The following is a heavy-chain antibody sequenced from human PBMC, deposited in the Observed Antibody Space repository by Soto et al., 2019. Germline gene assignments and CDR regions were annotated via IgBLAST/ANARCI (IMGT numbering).Heavy chain of an antibody. Sequence: SETLSLTCAVYGGSFSGYYWSWIRQPPGKGLEWIGEINHSGSTNYNPSLKSRVTISVDTSKNQFSLKLSSVTAADTAVYYCARSTGSGSYYSCYYGMDVWGQGTTVTVSS. D-gene: IGHD3-10*01. CDR1: GGSFSGYY. CDR3: ARSTGSGSYYSCYYGMDV. V-gene: IGHV4-34*01. J-gene: IGHJ6*02. CDR2: INHSGST.